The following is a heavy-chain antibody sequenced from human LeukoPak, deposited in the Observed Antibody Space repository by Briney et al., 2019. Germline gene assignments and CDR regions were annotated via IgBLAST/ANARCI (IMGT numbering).Heavy chain of an antibody. J-gene: IGHJ4*02. Sequence: SETLSLTCTVSGASVSSGSYYWSWIRQPPGKGLEWIGYIYYSGSTNYNPSLKSRVTISVDTSKNQFSLKLSSVTAADTAVYYCARGGTVTYDYWGQGTLVTVSS. CDR2: IYYSGST. D-gene: IGHD4-17*01. V-gene: IGHV4-61*01. CDR3: ARGGTVTYDY. CDR1: GASVSSGSYY.